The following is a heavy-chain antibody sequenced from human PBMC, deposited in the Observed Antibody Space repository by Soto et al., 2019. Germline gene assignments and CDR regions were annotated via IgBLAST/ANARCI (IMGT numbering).Heavy chain of an antibody. CDR3: RVYNWNYGGDDAFDI. CDR1: GFTFSSNW. V-gene: IGHV3-7*01. CDR2: IKEDGSEK. D-gene: IGHD1-7*01. J-gene: IGHJ3*02. Sequence: PGGSLRLSCAVSGFTFSSNWMSWVRQAPGKGLEWVANIKEDGSEKYYVDSVKGRFTISRDNAKNSVYLQMSSLRAEDTAVYYCRVYNWNYGGDDAFDIWGQGXMVTVSS.